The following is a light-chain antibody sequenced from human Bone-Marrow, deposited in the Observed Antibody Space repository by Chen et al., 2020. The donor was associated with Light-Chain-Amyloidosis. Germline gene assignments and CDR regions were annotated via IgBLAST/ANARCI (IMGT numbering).Light chain of an antibody. CDR1: QNIDTY. Sequence: DIQMTQSPSTLSASVGDRVTITCRASQNIDTYLAWYQHNPGKAPKLLIYQASSLESGVPLRFSGSGSGTEFTLTISSLQPDDFATYFCQEFKSHDMCNFGQGTKLEI. CDR2: QAS. J-gene: IGKJ2*04. CDR3: QEFKSHDMCN. V-gene: IGKV1-5*03.